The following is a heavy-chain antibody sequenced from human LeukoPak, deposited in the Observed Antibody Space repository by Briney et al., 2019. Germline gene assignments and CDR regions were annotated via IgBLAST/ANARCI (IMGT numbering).Heavy chain of an antibody. D-gene: IGHD4-17*01. J-gene: IGHJ4*02. Sequence: GGSLRLSCAASGFTFSSYWMHWVRHPLGKGLEWVSRINPDGTTTNYADSVKGRFTISRDNAKNTLYLQMNSLTVEDTALYYCVRIATVTTPDYWGQGTLVTVSS. V-gene: IGHV3-74*01. CDR2: INPDGTTT. CDR3: VRIATVTTPDY. CDR1: GFTFSSYW.